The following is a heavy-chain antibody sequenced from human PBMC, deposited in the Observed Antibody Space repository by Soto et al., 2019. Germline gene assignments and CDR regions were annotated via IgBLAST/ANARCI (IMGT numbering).Heavy chain of an antibody. CDR2: ISSSSSTI. V-gene: IGHV3-48*02. Sequence: GGSLRLSYAASGFTFSSYIMNWVRQAPGKGLEWVSYISSSSSTIYYADSVKGRFTISRDNAKNSLYLQMNSLRDEDTAVYYCARSGFHDSSGYYRPEYFQHWGQGTLVTVSS. D-gene: IGHD3-22*01. J-gene: IGHJ1*01. CDR3: ARSGFHDSSGYYRPEYFQH. CDR1: GFTFSSYI.